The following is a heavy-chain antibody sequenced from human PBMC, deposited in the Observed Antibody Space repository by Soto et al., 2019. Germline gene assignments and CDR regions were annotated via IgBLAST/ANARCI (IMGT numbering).Heavy chain of an antibody. Sequence: EVVLVESGGGLVQPGGSLRLSCVASGFNFDDFAMHWVRQGPGKGLEWVSGIRWNGETPAYGDSAKGRFIISRDNVRNPLYMEMHRLRPGDAAVYFCASVKTRSAYRDYSMDVWGRGTLVTVS. CDR3: ASVKTRSAYRDYSMDV. V-gene: IGHV3-9*01. CDR2: IRWNGETP. CDR1: GFNFDDFA. J-gene: IGHJ6*03. D-gene: IGHD1-1*01.